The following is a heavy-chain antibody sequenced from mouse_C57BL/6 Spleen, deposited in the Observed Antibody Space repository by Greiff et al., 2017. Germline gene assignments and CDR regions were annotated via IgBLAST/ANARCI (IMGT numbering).Heavy chain of an antibody. D-gene: IGHD2-4*01. Sequence: VMLVESGPGLVAPSQSLSITCTVSGFSLTSYGVDWVRQSPGKGLEWLGVIWGVGSTNYNSALKSRLSISKDNSKSQVFLKMNSLQTDDTAMYYCASENDYDGFAYWGQGTLVTVSA. CDR1: GFSLTSYG. J-gene: IGHJ3*01. CDR2: IWGVGST. V-gene: IGHV2-6*01. CDR3: ASENDYDGFAY.